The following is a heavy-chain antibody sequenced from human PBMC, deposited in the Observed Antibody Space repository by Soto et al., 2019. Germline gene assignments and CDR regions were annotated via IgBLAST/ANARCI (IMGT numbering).Heavy chain of an antibody. CDR2: INPNGGGT. D-gene: IGHD2-15*01. J-gene: IGHJ4*02. Sequence: ASVKVSCKASGYTFTAYYMHWVRQAPGQGLEWMGLINPNGGGTNYAKSFQGRVTMTRDTSISTAYMELSSLRSDDTAVYYCARLHPGIMGTTPLYXWGQVALFTVSX. CDR1: GYTFTAYY. CDR3: ARLHPGIMGTTPLYX. V-gene: IGHV1-2*02.